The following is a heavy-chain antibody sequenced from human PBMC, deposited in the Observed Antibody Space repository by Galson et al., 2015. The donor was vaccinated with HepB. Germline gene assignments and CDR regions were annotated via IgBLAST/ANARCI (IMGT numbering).Heavy chain of an antibody. CDR1: GFSLNNYA. V-gene: IGHV3-9*01. CDR2: ISWNSGSL. Sequence: SLRLSCAASGFSLNNYAMHWVRQAPGKGLEWVSGISWNSGSLGYVDSVKGRFTISRDNANNSLYLQMNSLRPEDTALYFCAKDMVWRDYYDSSGNYPGAFDVWGQGTKVTVSS. CDR3: AKDMVWRDYYDSSGNYPGAFDV. J-gene: IGHJ3*01. D-gene: IGHD3-22*01.